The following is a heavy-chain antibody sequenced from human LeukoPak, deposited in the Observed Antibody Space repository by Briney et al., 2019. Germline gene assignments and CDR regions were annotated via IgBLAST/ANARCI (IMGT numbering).Heavy chain of an antibody. CDR2: INHSGST. J-gene: IGHJ4*02. V-gene: IGHV4-34*01. CDR1: GGSFSGYY. CDR3: ARGMYDSSGYYYGGNGAPVDY. Sequence: SETLSLTSAVHGGSFSGYYWSWIRQPPGKGLEWIGEINHSGSTNYNPSLKSRVTISVDTSKNQFSLKLSSVTAADTAVYYCARGMYDSSGYYYGGNGAPVDYWGQGTLVTVSS. D-gene: IGHD3-22*01.